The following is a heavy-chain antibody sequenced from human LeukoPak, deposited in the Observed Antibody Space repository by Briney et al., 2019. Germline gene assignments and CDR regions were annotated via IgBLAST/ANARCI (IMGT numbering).Heavy chain of an antibody. Sequence: GGSLRLSCAASGFTFSNFGMHWVRQAPGKGLEWVAFIRFDGTSEFYADSVRGRFTISRDNSKNTVSLQMESLRAEDTALYYCAKDYAVGSIDYWGQGTLVTVSS. CDR3: AKDYAVGSIDY. CDR2: IRFDGTSE. J-gene: IGHJ4*02. D-gene: IGHD3-16*01. CDR1: GFTFSNFG. V-gene: IGHV3-30*02.